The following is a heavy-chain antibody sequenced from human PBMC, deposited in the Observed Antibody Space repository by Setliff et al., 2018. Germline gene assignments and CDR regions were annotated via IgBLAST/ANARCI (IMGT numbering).Heavy chain of an antibody. CDR3: ARDRGSNNSPEDFDY. CDR1: GDSISSRRNY. CDR2: IYTSWST. Sequence: SETLSLTCTVSGDSISSRRNYWGWFRQPAGKELEWIGQIYTSWSTNYNPSLKSRVTISLDTSKNQFSLKVRSVTAADTAVYYCARDRGSNNSPEDFDYWGLGTLVTVSS. J-gene: IGHJ4*02. D-gene: IGHD1-1*01. V-gene: IGHV4-61*09.